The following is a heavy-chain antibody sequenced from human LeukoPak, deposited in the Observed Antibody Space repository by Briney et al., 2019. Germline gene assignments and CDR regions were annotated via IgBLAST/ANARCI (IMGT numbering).Heavy chain of an antibody. V-gene: IGHV3-23*01. Sequence: GGSLRLSCAASGFTFSSYAMSWVRQAPGKGLEWVSAISGSGGSTYYADSVKGRFTISRDNSKNTLYLQMNSLRAEDTAVYYCAKVPRQQPVNNWFDPWGQGTLVTVSS. CDR1: GFTFSSYA. J-gene: IGHJ5*02. D-gene: IGHD6-13*01. CDR3: AKVPRQQPVNNWFDP. CDR2: ISGSGGST.